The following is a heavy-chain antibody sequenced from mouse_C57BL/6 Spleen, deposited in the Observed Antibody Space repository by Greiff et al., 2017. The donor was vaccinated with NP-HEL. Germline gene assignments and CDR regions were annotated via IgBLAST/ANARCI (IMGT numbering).Heavy chain of an antibody. CDR3: TREHDYGFAY. CDR2: ISSGGDYI. CDR1: GFTFSSYA. V-gene: IGHV5-9-1*02. J-gene: IGHJ3*01. Sequence: LVESGEGLVKPGGSLKLSCAASGFTFSSYAMSWVRQTPEKRLEWVAYISSGGDYIYYADTVKGRFTISRDNARNTLYLQMSSLKSEDTAMYYCTREHDYGFAYWGQGTLVTVSA. D-gene: IGHD2-4*01.